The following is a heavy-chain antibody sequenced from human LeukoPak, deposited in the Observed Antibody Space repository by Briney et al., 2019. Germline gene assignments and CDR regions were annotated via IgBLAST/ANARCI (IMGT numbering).Heavy chain of an antibody. Sequence: PSETLSLTCTVSGGSISSYYWSWIRQPAGKGLEWIGYIYYSGSTNYIPSLKSRVTISVDPSKSQFSLRLSSVTAADTAVYYCAREGFSSSSGLDYWGQGTLVTVSS. CDR2: IYYSGST. CDR3: AREGFSSSSGLDY. V-gene: IGHV4-59*12. CDR1: GGSISSYY. D-gene: IGHD6-6*01. J-gene: IGHJ4*02.